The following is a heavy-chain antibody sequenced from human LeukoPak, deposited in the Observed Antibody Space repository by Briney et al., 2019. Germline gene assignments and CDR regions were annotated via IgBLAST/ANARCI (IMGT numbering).Heavy chain of an antibody. CDR3: ARHGSSLSPHFDY. CDR2: IYYSGVV. D-gene: IGHD6-6*01. V-gene: IGHV4-59*08. CDR1: GGSFSGYY. Sequence: NTSETLSLTCAVYGGSFSGYYWTWIRQPPGKGLEWIGYIYYSGVVNYNPSLKSRVAISVDTSRNQFSLRLSPVTAADTAVYYCARHGSSLSPHFDYWGQGTLVTVSS. J-gene: IGHJ4*02.